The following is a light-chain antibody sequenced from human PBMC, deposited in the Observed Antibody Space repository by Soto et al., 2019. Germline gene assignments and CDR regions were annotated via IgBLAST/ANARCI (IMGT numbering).Light chain of an antibody. CDR2: AAS. J-gene: IGKJ2*02. CDR3: HQYDNLPRT. Sequence: DIQMTQSPSSLSASVGDRVTITCQASQGISNYLNWYQQKPGKAPKLLIYAASNLETGVPSRFSGSGSGTDFTFTISSLQPEDIATYYCHQYDNLPRTFGQGTKLEI. V-gene: IGKV1-33*01. CDR1: QGISNY.